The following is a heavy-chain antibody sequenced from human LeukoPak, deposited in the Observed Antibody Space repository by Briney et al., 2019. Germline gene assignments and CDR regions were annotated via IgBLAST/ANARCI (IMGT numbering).Heavy chain of an antibody. CDR1: GFTVSSNH. CDR2: ISSSSSTI. D-gene: IGHD3-22*01. CDR3: AKDSDYYHSSGYYYAYFQH. V-gene: IGHV3-48*02. J-gene: IGHJ1*01. Sequence: GGSLRLSCAASGFTVSSNHMSWVRQAPGKGLEWVSYISSSSSTIYYADSVKGQFTISRDNAKNSLYLQMNSLRDEDTAVYYCAKDSDYYHSSGYYYAYFQHWGQGTLVTVSS.